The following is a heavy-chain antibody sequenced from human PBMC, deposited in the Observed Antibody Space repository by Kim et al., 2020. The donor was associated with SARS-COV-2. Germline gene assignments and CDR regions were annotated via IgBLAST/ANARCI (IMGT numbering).Heavy chain of an antibody. V-gene: IGHV3-30*04. CDR1: GFTFSSYA. CDR2: ISYDGSNK. CDR3: ARDTDDSSGYYYAPSFDY. J-gene: IGHJ4*02. D-gene: IGHD3-22*01. Sequence: GGSLRLSCAASGFTFSSYAMHWVRQAPGKGLEWVAVISYDGSNKYYADSVKGRFTISRDNSKNTLYLQMNSLRAEDTAVYYCARDTDDSSGYYYAPSFDYWGQGTLVTVSS.